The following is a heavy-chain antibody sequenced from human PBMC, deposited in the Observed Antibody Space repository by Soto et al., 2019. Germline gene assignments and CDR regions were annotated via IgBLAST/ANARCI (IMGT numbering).Heavy chain of an antibody. V-gene: IGHV3-23*01. CDR3: AKRSELAVAGSFDY. D-gene: IGHD6-19*01. CDR2: ISGSGGST. J-gene: IGHJ4*02. CDR1: GFTFSSYA. Sequence: VGSLRLSCAASGFTFSSYAMSWVRQAPGKGLEWVSAISGSGGSTYYADSVKGRFTISRDNSKNTLYLQMNSLRAEDTAVYYCAKRSELAVAGSFDYWGQGTLVTVSS.